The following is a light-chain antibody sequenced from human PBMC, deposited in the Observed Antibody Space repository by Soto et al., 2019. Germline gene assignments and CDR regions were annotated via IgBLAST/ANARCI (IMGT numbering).Light chain of an antibody. J-gene: IGKJ3*01. CDR2: DAS. CDR1: QGISSA. CDR3: QQFNSYPLFT. Sequence: AIQLTQSPSSLSASVGDRVTITCRASQGISSALAWYQQKPGKAPKLLIYDASSLESGVPSGFSGSGSGTDFTLTISSLQPEDFATYYCQQFNSYPLFTFGPGTKVDIK. V-gene: IGKV1-13*02.